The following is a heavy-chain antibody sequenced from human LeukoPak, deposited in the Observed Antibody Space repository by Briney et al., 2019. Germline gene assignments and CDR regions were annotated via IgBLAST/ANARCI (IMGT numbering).Heavy chain of an antibody. CDR3: ATTLRNNPP. D-gene: IGHD1-14*01. CDR1: GYSFTAYD. Sequence: ASVKVSCKASGYSFTAYDINWVRQATGQGLEWIGYINPNTGRTEYAQTFQGRVSLTRDTSITTAYMDLNTLTSEDTAVYYCATTLRNNPPWGQGTLITVSS. V-gene: IGHV1-8*01. J-gene: IGHJ5*02. CDR2: INPNTGRT.